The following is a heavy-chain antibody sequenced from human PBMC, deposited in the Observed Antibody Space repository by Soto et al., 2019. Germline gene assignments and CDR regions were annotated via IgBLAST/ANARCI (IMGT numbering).Heavy chain of an antibody. V-gene: IGHV4-59*01. CDR2: IYYLGST. D-gene: IGHD3-10*01. CDR1: GGSMIEYF. Sequence: SQTLSLTCSASGGSMIEYFWSWSRQSPGKGLEWIGYIYYLGSTDYNPSPKSRVTISVDTSKRQFSLRLTSVTAADTAVYYCARDGYDGSGSPYPAYWGPGTQVTVSS. CDR3: ARDGYDGSGSPYPAY. J-gene: IGHJ4*02.